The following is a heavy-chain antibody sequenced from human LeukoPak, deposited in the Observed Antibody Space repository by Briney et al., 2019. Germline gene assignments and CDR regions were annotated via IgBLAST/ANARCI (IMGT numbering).Heavy chain of an antibody. V-gene: IGHV4-59*01. Sequence: PSETLSLTCTVSGGSISSYYWSWIRQPPGKGLEWIGYIYYSGSTNYNPSLKSRVTISVDTSKNQFSLKLSSVTAADTAVYYCARGKAYYDILTGWDYWGQGTLVTVSS. J-gene: IGHJ4*02. CDR2: IYYSGST. CDR1: GGSISSYY. D-gene: IGHD3-9*01. CDR3: ARGKAYYDILTGWDY.